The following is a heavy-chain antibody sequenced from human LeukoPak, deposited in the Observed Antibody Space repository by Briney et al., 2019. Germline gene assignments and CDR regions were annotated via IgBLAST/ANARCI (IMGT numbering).Heavy chain of an antibody. D-gene: IGHD2-15*01. CDR2: ISYDGSNK. Sequence: PGGSLRLSCAASGFTFSSYAMHWVRQAPGKGLEWVAVISYDGSNKYYVDSAKGRFTISRDNSKNTLYLQMNSLRAEDTAVYYCAREGGYCSGGSCYFDAFDIWGQGTMVTVSS. V-gene: IGHV3-30*04. J-gene: IGHJ3*02. CDR1: GFTFSSYA. CDR3: AREGGYCSGGSCYFDAFDI.